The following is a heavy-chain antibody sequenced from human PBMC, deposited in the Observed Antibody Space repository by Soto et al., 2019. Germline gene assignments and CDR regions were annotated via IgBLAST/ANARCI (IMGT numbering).Heavy chain of an antibody. Sequence: GGSLRLSCAASGFTFSSYAMHWVRQAPGKGLEWVAVISYDGSNKYYADSVKGRFTISRDNSKNTLYLQMNSLRAEDTAVYYCAREDCSSTSCYMRYYYYYYGMAVWGQGTTVTVSS. D-gene: IGHD2-2*02. CDR3: AREDCSSTSCYMRYYYYYYGMAV. J-gene: IGHJ6*02. V-gene: IGHV3-30-3*01. CDR2: ISYDGSNK. CDR1: GFTFSSYA.